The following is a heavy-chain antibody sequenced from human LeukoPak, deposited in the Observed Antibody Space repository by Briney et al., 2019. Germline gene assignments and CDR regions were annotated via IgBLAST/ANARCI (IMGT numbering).Heavy chain of an antibody. CDR1: GFTFSSYA. CDR2: ISGSGGST. Sequence: GGSLRLSCEASGFTFSSYAMSWVRQAPGKGLEWVSAISGSGGSTYYADSVKGRFTISRDNSKNTLYLQMNSLRAEDTAVYYCAKGPYDSSGYYYPFDYWGQGTLVTVSS. J-gene: IGHJ4*02. V-gene: IGHV3-23*01. CDR3: AKGPYDSSGYYYPFDY. D-gene: IGHD3-22*01.